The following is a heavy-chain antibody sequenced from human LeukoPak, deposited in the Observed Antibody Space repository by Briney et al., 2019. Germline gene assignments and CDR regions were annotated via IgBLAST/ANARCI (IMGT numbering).Heavy chain of an antibody. CDR3: ARGVYIAAAQYGY. J-gene: IGHJ4*02. CDR2: IYSSGST. V-gene: IGHV4-4*07. Sequence: SETLSLTCTVSGGSISSYYWSWIRQPAGKGLDYIGRIYSSGSTNYNPSLKSRVTMSVDTSKNQFSLKLSSVTAADTAVYYCARGVYIAAAQYGYWGQGTLVAVSS. D-gene: IGHD6-13*01. CDR1: GGSISSYY.